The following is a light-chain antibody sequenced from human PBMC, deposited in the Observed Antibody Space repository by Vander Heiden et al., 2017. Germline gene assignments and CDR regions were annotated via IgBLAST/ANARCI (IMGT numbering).Light chain of an antibody. V-gene: IGKV4-1*01. CDR1: QSVLYSSNNKNN. Sequence: DIVLTQSPDSLSVSLCERATISCTSSQSVLYSSNNKNNLAWYQQKPGQPPKLLIYWASTRESGVPDRCSGSGAGTNFTLTIGSRQDEDVAVYYCQQYYDTPRTFGQGTKVEIK. CDR2: WAS. CDR3: QQYYDTPRT. J-gene: IGKJ1*01.